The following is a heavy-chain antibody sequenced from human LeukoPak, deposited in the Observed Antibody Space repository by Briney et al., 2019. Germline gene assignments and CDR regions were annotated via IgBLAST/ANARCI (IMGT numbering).Heavy chain of an antibody. D-gene: IGHD3-16*02. J-gene: IGHJ6*03. CDR2: INPNSGGT. Sequence: ASVKVSCKASGYTFTGYYMHWVRQAPGQGLEWMGWINPNSGGTNYAQKFQGRVTMTRDTSISTAYMELSRLRSDDTAVYYCARDLNDYVWGSYRRTYYMDVWGKGTTVTVSS. V-gene: IGHV1-2*02. CDR3: ARDLNDYVWGSYRRTYYMDV. CDR1: GYTFTGYY.